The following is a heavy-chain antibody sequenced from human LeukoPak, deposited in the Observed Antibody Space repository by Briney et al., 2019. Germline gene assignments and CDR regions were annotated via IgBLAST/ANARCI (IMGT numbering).Heavy chain of an antibody. CDR1: GGSFSGYY. CDR3: ARMGVMATTNDY. V-gene: IGHV4-34*01. Sequence: SETLSLTCAVYGGSFSGYYWSWIRQPPGKGLEWIGEINHSGSTNYNPSLKSRVTISVDTSKNQFSLKLSSVTAADTTVYYCARMGVMATTNDYWGQGTLVTVSS. J-gene: IGHJ4*02. CDR2: INHSGST. D-gene: IGHD5-24*01.